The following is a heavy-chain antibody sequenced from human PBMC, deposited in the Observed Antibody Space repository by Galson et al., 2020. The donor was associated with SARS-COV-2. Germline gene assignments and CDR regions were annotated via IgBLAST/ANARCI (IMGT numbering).Heavy chain of an antibody. CDR1: GFTFSDYW. D-gene: IGHD2-15*01. CDR3: ARDGRPWTWYVYL. V-gene: IGHV3-7*01. CDR2: IKKDGSDK. J-gene: IGHJ2*01. Sequence: GGSLRLSCVTSGFTFSDYWMIWVRQAPGKGLEWVASIKKDGSDKFYVDSVRGRFTISRDNAKKSLFLQMNSLSVEDTGLYYCARDGRPWTWYVYLWGRGTLVAVSS.